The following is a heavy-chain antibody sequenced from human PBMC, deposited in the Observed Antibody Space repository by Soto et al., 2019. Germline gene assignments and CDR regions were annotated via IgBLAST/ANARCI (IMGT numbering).Heavy chain of an antibody. CDR1: GYTFTSYG. Sequence: ASVKVSCKASGYTFTSYGISWVRLAPGQGLEWMGWIRAYNGNTNYAQKLQGRVTRITDTSTSTAYMELRSLRSDDTAVYYCARGTAIFGVVNDFDYWGQGTLVTVSS. V-gene: IGHV1-18*01. CDR3: ARGTAIFGVVNDFDY. D-gene: IGHD3-3*01. J-gene: IGHJ4*02. CDR2: IRAYNGNT.